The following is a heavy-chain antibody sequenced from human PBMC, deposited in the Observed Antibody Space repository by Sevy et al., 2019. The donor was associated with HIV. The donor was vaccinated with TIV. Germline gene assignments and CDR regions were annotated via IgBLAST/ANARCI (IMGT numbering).Heavy chain of an antibody. CDR2: ISYAGDNK. CDR3: AKSHADWSGGTCYTAHYYYDMDV. D-gene: IGHD2-15*01. J-gene: IGHJ6*02. CDR1: GFAFSDYA. V-gene: IGHV3-30*18. Sequence: GGSLRLSCAASGFAFSDYAMHWVRQAPGKGLEWVAAISYAGDNKYFADSVKGRFTVSKDNSKNTLYLEMNSLRAEDTAVYYCAKSHADWSGGTCYTAHYYYDMDVWGRGATVTVS.